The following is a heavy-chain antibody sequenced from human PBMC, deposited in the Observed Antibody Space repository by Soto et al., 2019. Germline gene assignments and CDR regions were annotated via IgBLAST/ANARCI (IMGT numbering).Heavy chain of an antibody. CDR3: ARHESYDILTGYYHFDY. J-gene: IGHJ4*02. CDR1: GGSISSSSHY. V-gene: IGHV4-39*01. CDR2: IFYSGST. Sequence: PSETLSLTCSVSGGSISSSSHYWGWIRQPPGEGLEWIGNIFYSGSTYYNPSLKSRVTISVDTSKNQFSLKLSSVTAADTAVYYCARHESYDILTGYYHFDYWGQGTLVTVSS. D-gene: IGHD3-9*01.